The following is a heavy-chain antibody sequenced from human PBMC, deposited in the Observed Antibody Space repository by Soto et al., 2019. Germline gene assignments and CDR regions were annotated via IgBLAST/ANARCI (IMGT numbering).Heavy chain of an antibody. Sequence: ASVKVSCKASGYTFTSYYMHWVRQAPEQGLEWMGIINPSGGSTSYAQKFQGRVTMTRDTSTSTVYMELSSLRSEDTAVYYCAREWEPGTGTSYNWFDPWGQGTLVTVSS. CDR2: INPSGGST. V-gene: IGHV1-46*01. D-gene: IGHD1-7*01. J-gene: IGHJ5*02. CDR1: GYTFTSYY. CDR3: AREWEPGTGTSYNWFDP.